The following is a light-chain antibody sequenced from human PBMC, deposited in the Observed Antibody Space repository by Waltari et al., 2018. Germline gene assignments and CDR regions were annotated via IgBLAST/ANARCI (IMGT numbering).Light chain of an antibody. CDR1: QNINNF. J-gene: IGKJ1*01. CDR3: QEYNTYSRT. V-gene: IGKV1-5*03. Sequence: DIQMTQSPSTLSASVGDRVIITCRASQNINNFLVWYQQKPGKAPKLLMYRASNLESGVLSRFSGRGSGTEFTLTISSLQPDDFGTYYCQEYNTYSRTFGQGTKVEI. CDR2: RAS.